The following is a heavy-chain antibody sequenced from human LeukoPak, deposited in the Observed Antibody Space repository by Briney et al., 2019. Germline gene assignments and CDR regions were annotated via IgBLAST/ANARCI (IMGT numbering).Heavy chain of an antibody. CDR1: GFTFSRYA. J-gene: IGHJ4*02. CDR2: ISYTGTYI. D-gene: IGHD1-26*01. CDR3: VRDRGTYRPIDY. V-gene: IGHV3-21*04. Sequence: GGSLRLSCAASGFTFSRYAIHWVRQAPGKGLEWVSSISYTGTYIYYADSVKGRFTISRDNAQNSLYLQMNSLRAEDTAIYYCVRDRGTYRPIDYWGQGTLVTVSS.